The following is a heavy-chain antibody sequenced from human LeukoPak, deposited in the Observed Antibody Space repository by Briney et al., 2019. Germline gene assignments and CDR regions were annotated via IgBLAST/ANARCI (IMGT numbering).Heavy chain of an antibody. CDR2: ASGYNADT. CDR3: ARESPSSGYNFDY. D-gene: IGHD3-22*01. CDR1: GYSFSDYG. Sequence: ASVKVSCKASGYSFSDYGVSWVRQAPGQGLEWVGWASGYNADTNYARRFQGRVTMTTDTSTSTAYMELRSLRSDDTAVYYCARESPSSGYNFDYWGPGTLVTVSS. J-gene: IGHJ4*02. V-gene: IGHV1-18*01.